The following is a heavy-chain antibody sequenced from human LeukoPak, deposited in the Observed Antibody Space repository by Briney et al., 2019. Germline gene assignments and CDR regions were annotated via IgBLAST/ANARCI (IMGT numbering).Heavy chain of an antibody. Sequence: SETLSLTCAVSGGSISSGGYSWSWIRQPPGKGLEWIGYIYHSGSTYYNPSLKSRVTISVDRSKNQFSLKLSSVTAADTAVYYCARGYYYDSSGYYFFDYWGQGTLVTVSS. CDR2: IYHSGST. CDR1: GGSISSGGYS. CDR3: ARGYYYDSSGYYFFDY. D-gene: IGHD3-22*01. J-gene: IGHJ4*02. V-gene: IGHV4-30-2*01.